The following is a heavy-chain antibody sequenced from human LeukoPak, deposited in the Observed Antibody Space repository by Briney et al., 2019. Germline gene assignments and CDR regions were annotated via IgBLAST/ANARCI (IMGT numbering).Heavy chain of an antibody. CDR2: ISSSGSTI. CDR3: ARELYYGMDV. CDR1: GFTFSSYE. V-gene: IGHV3-48*03. J-gene: IGHJ6*02. Sequence: GGSLRLFCAASGFTFSSYEMNWVRQAPGKGLEWVSYISSSGSTIYYADSVKGRFTISRDNAKNSLYLQMNSLRAEDTAVYYCARELYYGMDVWGQGTTVTVSS.